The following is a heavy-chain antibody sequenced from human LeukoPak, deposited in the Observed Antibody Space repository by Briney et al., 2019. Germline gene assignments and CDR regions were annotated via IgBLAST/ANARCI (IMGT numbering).Heavy chain of an antibody. V-gene: IGHV3-20*04. CDR2: INWNGGST. D-gene: IGHD1-1*01. Sequence: PGGPLRLSCAASCFILDDYGMSLLRPAPGKRLEWVSGINWNGGSTGYANSVKGRLTISRDNAKNSLYLQMNSLRAEDTALYYCARSSHNNCWYFDYWGQGTLVTVSS. CDR1: CFILDDYG. CDR3: ARSSHNNCWYFDY. J-gene: IGHJ4*02.